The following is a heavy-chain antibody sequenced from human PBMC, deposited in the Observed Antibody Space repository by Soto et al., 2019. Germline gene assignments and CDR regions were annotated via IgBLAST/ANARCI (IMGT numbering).Heavy chain of an antibody. CDR3: ARLLVLDYYYGMDV. V-gene: IGHV1-69*02. Sequence: QVQLVQSGGEVKKPGSSVKVSCKASGGTFSSYTISWVRQAPGQGLEWMGRIIPILGIANYAQKFQGRVTITADKSTSTAYMELSSLRSEDTAVYYCARLLVLDYYYGMDVWGQGTTVTVSS. J-gene: IGHJ6*02. CDR1: GGTFSSYT. CDR2: IIPILGIA. D-gene: IGHD6-13*01.